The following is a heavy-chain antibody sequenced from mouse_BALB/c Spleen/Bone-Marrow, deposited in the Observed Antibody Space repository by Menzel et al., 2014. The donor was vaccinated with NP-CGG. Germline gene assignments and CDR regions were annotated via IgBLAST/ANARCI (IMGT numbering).Heavy chain of an antibody. Sequence: QVQLQQSGAELMKPGASVKISCKATGYTFGRYWIEWVKQRPGHGLEWIGGILPGSGSTNYNEKFKGKATFTADTSSNTAYMQLSSLTSEDSAVYYCARWGYGSSYVGYFDVWGAGTTVTVSS. CDR3: ARWGYGSSYVGYFDV. V-gene: IGHV1-9*01. CDR1: GYTFGRYW. D-gene: IGHD1-1*01. CDR2: ILPGSGST. J-gene: IGHJ1*01.